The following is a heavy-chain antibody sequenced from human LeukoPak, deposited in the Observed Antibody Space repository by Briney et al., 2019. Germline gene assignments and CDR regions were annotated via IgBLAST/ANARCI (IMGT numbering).Heavy chain of an antibody. CDR1: GGSISSYY. V-gene: IGHV4-59*12. Sequence: SETLSLTCTVSGGSISSYYWNWIRQPPGKGLEWIGYIYYSGSTNYNPSLKSRVTISVDTSKNQFSLKLSSVTAADTAVYYCARGELLWFGEDWFQHWGQGTLVTVSS. J-gene: IGHJ1*01. CDR2: IYYSGST. CDR3: ARGELLWFGEDWFQH. D-gene: IGHD3-10*01.